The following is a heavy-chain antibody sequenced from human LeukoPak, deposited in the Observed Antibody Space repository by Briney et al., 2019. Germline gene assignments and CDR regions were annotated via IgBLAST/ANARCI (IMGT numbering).Heavy chain of an antibody. CDR1: GFTFGDHY. J-gene: IGHJ4*02. CDR2: TKNKANSYTT. V-gene: IGHV3-72*01. D-gene: IGHD2-2*01. Sequence: PGGSLRLSCAASGFTFGDHYMDWVRQAPGKGLEWVSRTKNKANSYTTQYAASVKGRFTVSRDDSKNSLSLQMNNLETEDTAVYYCARDASASLDYWGRGTLVTVSS. CDR3: ARDASASLDY.